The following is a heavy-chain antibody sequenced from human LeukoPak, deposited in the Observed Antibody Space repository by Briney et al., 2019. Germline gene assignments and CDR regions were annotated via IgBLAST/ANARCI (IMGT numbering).Heavy chain of an antibody. V-gene: IGHV3-53*01. CDR1: GFTVSSNY. J-gene: IGHJ4*02. CDR2: IYGGGNI. CDR3: ARGAGYDYPYYFDY. Sequence: GSLRLSCAASGFTVSSNYMNWVRQAPGKGLEWVSVIYGGGNIYYADSVKGRFTISRDNSKNTLYLQMNSLRAEDTAVYYCARGAGYDYPYYFDYWGQGTLVTVSS. D-gene: IGHD5-12*01.